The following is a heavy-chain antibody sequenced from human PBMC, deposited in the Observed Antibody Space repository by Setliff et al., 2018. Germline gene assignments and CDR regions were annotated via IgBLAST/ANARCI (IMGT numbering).Heavy chain of an antibody. D-gene: IGHD6-19*01. V-gene: IGHV4-39*06. Sequence: PSETLSLTCTVSGGSISSSSYYWGWIRQPPGKGLEWIGSIYYSGSTYYNPSLKSRVTISVDTSKNQFPLKLSSVTAADTAVYYCARVSQYSSGWYYYYYGMDVWGQGTTVTVSS. CDR1: GGSISSSSYY. CDR2: IYYSGST. J-gene: IGHJ6*02. CDR3: ARVSQYSSGWYYYYYGMDV.